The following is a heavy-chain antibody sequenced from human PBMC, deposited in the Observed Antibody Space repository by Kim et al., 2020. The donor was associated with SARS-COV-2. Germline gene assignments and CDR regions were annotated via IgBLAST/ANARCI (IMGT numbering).Heavy chain of an antibody. J-gene: IGHJ4*02. V-gene: IGHV3-23*01. CDR2: ISDSGGTV. D-gene: IGHD1-1*01. Sequence: GGSLRLSCAASGFTFSSFAMSWVRQAPGKGLEWVSSISDSGGTVYYADSVNGRFTTSRDNSKNTLYLQMNSVRAEDTALYFCVNIATFDYWGQGTLVTVSS. CDR3: VNIATFDY. CDR1: GFTFSSFA.